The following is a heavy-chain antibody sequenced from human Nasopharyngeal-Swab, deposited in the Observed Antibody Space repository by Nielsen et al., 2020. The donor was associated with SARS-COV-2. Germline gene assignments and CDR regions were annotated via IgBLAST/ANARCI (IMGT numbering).Heavy chain of an antibody. CDR2: INHSGST. CDR1: GGSFSGYY. CDR3: ARGPRYCSGGSCYQVFYYYMDV. D-gene: IGHD2-15*01. J-gene: IGHJ6*03. V-gene: IGHV4-34*01. Sequence: SETLSLTCAVYGGSFSGYYWSWIHQPPGKGLEWIGEINHSGSTNYNPSLKSRVTISVDTSKNQFSLKLSSVTAADTAVYYCARGPRYCSGGSCYQVFYYYMDVWGKGTTVTVSS.